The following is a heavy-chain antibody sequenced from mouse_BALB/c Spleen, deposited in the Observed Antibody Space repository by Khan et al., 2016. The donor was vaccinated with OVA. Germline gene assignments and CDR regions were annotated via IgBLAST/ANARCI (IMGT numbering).Heavy chain of an antibody. D-gene: IGHD1-1*01. J-gene: IGHJ4*01. CDR2: ISYSGTT. Sequence: EVQLQESGPGLVKPSQSLSLTCTVTGYSITRNYAWNWIRQFPGNKLVWMGYISYSGTTSYNPSLKSRISITRDTSKNQFFLQLNSVTTEDTATYYCARGNYYGYAMDYWGQGTSVTVSS. V-gene: IGHV3-2*02. CDR1: GYSITRNYA. CDR3: ARGNYYGYAMDY.